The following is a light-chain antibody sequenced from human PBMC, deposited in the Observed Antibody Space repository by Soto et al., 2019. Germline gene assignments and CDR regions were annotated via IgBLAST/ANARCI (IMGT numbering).Light chain of an antibody. J-gene: IGKJ5*01. CDR2: RAS. CDR3: HQYGSSPPYT. CDR1: QTVNNNY. V-gene: IGKV3-20*01. Sequence: EIVLTQSPDTLSLSPGERATLSCRASQTVNNNYVAWYQQKPGQAPRLLIFRASNKATGIPDRFSGSGSGTDFTLTISRLEPEDFAVYYCHQYGSSPPYTFGQGTRLEIK.